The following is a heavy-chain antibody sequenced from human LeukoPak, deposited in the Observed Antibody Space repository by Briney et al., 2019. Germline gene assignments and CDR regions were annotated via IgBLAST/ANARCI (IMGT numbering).Heavy chain of an antibody. CDR2: ISSSGSTI. CDR1: GFTFSSYE. V-gene: IGHV3-48*03. D-gene: IGHD3-16*01. J-gene: IGHJ6*04. CDR3: ARDSGVYYYYGMDV. Sequence: PGGSLRLSCAASGFTFSSYEMNWVRQAPGKGLEWVSYISSSGSTIYYADSVKGRFTISRDNAKNSLYLQMNSLRAEDTAVYYCARDSGVYYYYGMDVWGKGTTVTVSS.